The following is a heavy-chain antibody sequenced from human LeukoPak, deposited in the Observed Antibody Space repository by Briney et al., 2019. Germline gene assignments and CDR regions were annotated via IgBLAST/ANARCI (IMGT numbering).Heavy chain of an antibody. J-gene: IGHJ6*03. CDR1: GFSFSSNS. CDR3: ARGPYSSSYGGYYYMDV. Sequence: GGSLRLSCAASGFSFSSNSMNWVRQAPGKGLEWVSYISGSSSTIYYADSVKGRFTISRDNSKNTLYLQMNSLRAEDTAVYYCARGPYSSSYGGYYYMDVWGKGTTVTVSS. V-gene: IGHV3-48*01. CDR2: ISGSSSTI. D-gene: IGHD6-13*01.